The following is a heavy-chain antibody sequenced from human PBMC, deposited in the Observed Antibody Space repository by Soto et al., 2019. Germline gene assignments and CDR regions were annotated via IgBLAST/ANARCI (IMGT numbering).Heavy chain of an antibody. CDR3: AKKGGRRVSSEKPHDPDY. Sequence: EVQLLESGGGLVQPGGSLRLSCAASGFTFSSYALSWVRQAPGKGLEWVSAIRGSGGCTYYADSVKGRFTSSRDNSKNTLYLQMNSLRAEDTAVYYCAKKGGRRVSSEKPHDPDYWGKGTLVTVSS. V-gene: IGHV3-23*01. CDR1: GFTFSSYA. J-gene: IGHJ4*02. D-gene: IGHD1-26*01. CDR2: IRGSGGCT.